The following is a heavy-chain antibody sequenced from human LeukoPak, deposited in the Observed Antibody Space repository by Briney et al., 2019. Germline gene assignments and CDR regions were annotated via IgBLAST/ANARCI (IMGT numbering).Heavy chain of an antibody. CDR3: ARTIGAAGEYYFDY. CDR1: GYTFTSYY. V-gene: IGHV1-46*01. CDR2: INPLGAST. J-gene: IGHJ4*02. D-gene: IGHD6-13*01. Sequence: ALVKVSCKASGYTFTSYYMHWVRQAPGRGFEWMGIINPLGASTSYAQKFQGRVTMTSETSTSTVSMELSSLRSEDTAVYYCARTIGAAGEYYFDYWGQGTLVSVSS.